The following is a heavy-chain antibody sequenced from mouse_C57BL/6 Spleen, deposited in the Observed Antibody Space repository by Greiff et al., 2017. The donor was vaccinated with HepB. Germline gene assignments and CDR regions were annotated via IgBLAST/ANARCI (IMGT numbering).Heavy chain of an antibody. V-gene: IGHV1-82*01. CDR2: IYAGDGDT. CDR1: GYAFSSSW. D-gene: IGHD3-2*02. J-gene: IGHJ2*01. Sequence: QVQLQQSGPELVKPGASVKISCKASGYAFSSSWMNWVKQRPGKGLEWIGRIYAGDGDTNYNGKFKGKATLTADKSSSTAYMQLSSLTSEDSAVYFCARPDSSGYEYYFDYWGQGTTLTVSS. CDR3: ARPDSSGYEYYFDY.